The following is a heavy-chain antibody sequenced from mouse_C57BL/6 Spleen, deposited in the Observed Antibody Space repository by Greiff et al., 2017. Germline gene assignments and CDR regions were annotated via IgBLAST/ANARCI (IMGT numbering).Heavy chain of an antibody. D-gene: IGHD1-1*01. Sequence: EVKLMESGPGLVKPSQSLSLTCSVTGYSITSGYYWNWIRQFPGNKLEWMGYISYDGSNNYNPSLKNRISITRDTSKNQFFLKLNSVTTEDAATYYCARGDYGRDFDVWGTGTTVTVSS. V-gene: IGHV3-6*01. CDR1: GYSITSGYY. J-gene: IGHJ1*03. CDR3: ARGDYGRDFDV. CDR2: ISYDGSN.